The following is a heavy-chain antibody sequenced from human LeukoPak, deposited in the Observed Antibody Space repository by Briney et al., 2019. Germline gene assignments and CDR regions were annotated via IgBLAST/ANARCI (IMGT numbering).Heavy chain of an antibody. CDR3: ARGSSSSWYWSYFDY. J-gene: IGHJ4*02. V-gene: IGHV3-23*01. CDR1: GFTFSSYA. Sequence: GGSLRLSCAASGFTFSSYAMYWVRQAPGKGLEWVSGISGSGGSTYFADSVKGRFTISRDNSKNTLYLQMNSLRAEDTAVYYCARGSSSSWYWSYFDYWGQGTLVTVSS. CDR2: ISGSGGST. D-gene: IGHD6-13*01.